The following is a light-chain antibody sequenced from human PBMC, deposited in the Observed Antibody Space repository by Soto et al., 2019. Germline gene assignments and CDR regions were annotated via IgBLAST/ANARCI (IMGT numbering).Light chain of an antibody. CDR3: VLYMGSGIWV. J-gene: IGLJ3*02. V-gene: IGLV8-61*01. CDR2: STN. Sequence: QTVVTQEPSFSVSPGGTVTLTCGLSSGSVSTSYYPSWYQQTPGQAPRTLIYSTNTRSSGVPDRFSGSILGNKAALTITGAQADDESDYSCVLYMGSGIWVFGGGTKLPVL. CDR1: SGSVSTSYY.